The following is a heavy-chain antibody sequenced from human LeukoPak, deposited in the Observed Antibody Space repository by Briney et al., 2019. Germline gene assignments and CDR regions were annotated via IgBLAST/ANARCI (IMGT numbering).Heavy chain of an antibody. CDR1: GGSISSSSYY. D-gene: IGHD2-2*01. J-gene: IGHJ3*02. V-gene: IGHV4-39*01. Sequence: SETLSLTCTVSGGSISSSSYYWGWIRQPPGKGLEWIGSIYYSGSTYYNPSLKSRVTISVDTSKNQFSLKLSSVTAADTAVYYCASRTNVPLQFDAFDIWGQGTMVTVSS. CDR3: ASRTNVPLQFDAFDI. CDR2: IYYSGST.